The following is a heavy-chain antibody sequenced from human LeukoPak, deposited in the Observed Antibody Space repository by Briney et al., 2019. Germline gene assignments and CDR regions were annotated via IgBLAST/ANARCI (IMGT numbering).Heavy chain of an antibody. CDR3: ARGSYGPQHFDY. CDR1: GGTFGSYA. V-gene: IGHV1-69*04. Sequence: SVKVSCKASGGTFGSYAISWVRQAPGQGLEWMGRIIPILGIADYAQKFQGRVTITADKSTSTAYMELSSLRSEDTAVYYCARGSYGPQHFDYWGQGTLVTVSS. J-gene: IGHJ4*02. D-gene: IGHD5-18*01. CDR2: IIPILGIA.